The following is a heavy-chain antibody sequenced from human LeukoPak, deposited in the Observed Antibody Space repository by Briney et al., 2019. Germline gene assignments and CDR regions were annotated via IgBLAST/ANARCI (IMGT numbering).Heavy chain of an antibody. Sequence: TSETLSLTCAVYGGSFSGYYWSWIRQPPGKGLEWIGEINHSGSTNYNPSLKSRVTISVDTSMNQFSLKLSSVTAADTAVYYCARGLGSGSNMFDPWGQGTLVTVSS. D-gene: IGHD6-19*01. CDR2: INHSGST. J-gene: IGHJ5*02. V-gene: IGHV4-34*01. CDR1: GGSFSGYY. CDR3: ARGLGSGSNMFDP.